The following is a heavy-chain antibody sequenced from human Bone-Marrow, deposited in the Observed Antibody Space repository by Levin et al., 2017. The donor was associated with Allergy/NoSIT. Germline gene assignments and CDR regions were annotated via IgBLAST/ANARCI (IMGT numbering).Heavy chain of an antibody. D-gene: IGHD2-2*01. CDR2: IIPIFGTA. J-gene: IGHJ4*02. V-gene: IGHV1-69*01. Sequence: GGSLRLSCKASGGTFSSYAISWVRQAPGQGLEWMGGIIPIFGTANYAQKFQGRVTITADESTSTAYMELSSLRSEDTAVYYCARDPCSSTSCYANYWGQGTLVTVSS. CDR3: ARDPCSSTSCYANY. CDR1: GGTFSSYA.